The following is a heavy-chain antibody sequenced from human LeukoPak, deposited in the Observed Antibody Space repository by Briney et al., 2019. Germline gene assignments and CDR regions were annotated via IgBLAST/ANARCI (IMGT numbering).Heavy chain of an antibody. V-gene: IGHV3-33*01. Sequence: GGSLRLSCAASGFTFSSYGMHWVRQAPGKGLEWVAVIWYNGNNKYYADSMKGRFTISRDNSKNTLSLQMDSLRAEDTAVYYCARRTDYFDYWGQGTLVTVSS. CDR2: IWYNGNNK. CDR1: GFTFSSYG. J-gene: IGHJ4*02. CDR3: ARRTDYFDY.